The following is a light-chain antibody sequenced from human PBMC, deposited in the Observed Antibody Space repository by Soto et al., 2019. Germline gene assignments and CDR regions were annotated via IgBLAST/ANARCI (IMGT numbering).Light chain of an antibody. V-gene: IGLV2-14*01. Sequence: QSALTQPASVSWSPGQSITISCTGTSSDVGGYNYVSWYQQHPGKAPKLMIYDVSNRPSGVSNRFSGSKSGNTASLTISVLQAEDEADYYCSSYTSSSTYVFGTGTKVTVL. CDR2: DVS. J-gene: IGLJ1*01. CDR1: SSDVGGYNY. CDR3: SSYTSSSTYV.